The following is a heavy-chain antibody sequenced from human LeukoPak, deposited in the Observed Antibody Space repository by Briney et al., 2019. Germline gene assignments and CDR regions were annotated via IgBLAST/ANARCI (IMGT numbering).Heavy chain of an antibody. Sequence: PGGSLRLSCAASGFTFSSYWMHWVRQAPGKGLVWVSRINSDGSSTSYADSVKGRFTISRDNAKNTLYLQMNSLRAEDTAVYYCVTTYYYGSGSPYWGAFDIWGQGTMVTVSS. CDR3: VTTYYYGSGSPYWGAFDI. D-gene: IGHD3-10*01. V-gene: IGHV3-74*01. CDR1: GFTFSSYW. J-gene: IGHJ3*02. CDR2: INSDGSST.